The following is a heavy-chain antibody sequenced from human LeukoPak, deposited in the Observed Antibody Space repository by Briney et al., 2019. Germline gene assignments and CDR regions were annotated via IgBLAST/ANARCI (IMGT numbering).Heavy chain of an antibody. Sequence: QSGGSLRLSCSASQFVFSSYGLHWVRQTPGKGLEWVAFIRHDETYSYYIDSVKGRFTISRDNSKNTLYLQMNSLKPEDTGVYFCAKDGLVGMTSGVHLDSWGPGTLVTVSS. J-gene: IGHJ4*02. CDR3: AKDGLVGMTSGVHLDS. D-gene: IGHD1-26*01. V-gene: IGHV3-30*02. CDR2: IRHDETYS. CDR1: QFVFSSYG.